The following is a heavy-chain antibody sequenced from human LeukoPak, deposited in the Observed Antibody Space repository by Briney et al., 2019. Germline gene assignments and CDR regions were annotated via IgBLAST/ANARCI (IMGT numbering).Heavy chain of an antibody. CDR1: GFTFSTYA. CDR3: AKSMREYSSSSNDY. V-gene: IGHV3-23*01. CDR2: ISGSGGST. Sequence: GGSLRLSCAASGFTFSTYAMNWVRQAPGKGLEWVSGISGSGGSTYYGDSVKGRFTISRDNSKNTLYLQMNSLRAEDTAVYYCAKSMREYSSSSNDYWGQGTLVTVSS. J-gene: IGHJ4*02. D-gene: IGHD6-6*01.